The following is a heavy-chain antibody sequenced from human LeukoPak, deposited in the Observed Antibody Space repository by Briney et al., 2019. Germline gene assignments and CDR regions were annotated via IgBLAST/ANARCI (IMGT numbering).Heavy chain of an antibody. CDR1: GFTFSGSG. J-gene: IGHJ4*02. Sequence: GESLRLSCAASGFTFSGSGMHWVRQAPGKGLEWVAFIRYHGSDKFYADSVKGRFTISRDNSKNTLYLQMNSLRPEDTSVYYCARNPTSWYFDYWGQGTLVTVSS. D-gene: IGHD2-2*01. CDR3: ARNPTSWYFDY. V-gene: IGHV3-30*02. CDR2: IRYHGSDK.